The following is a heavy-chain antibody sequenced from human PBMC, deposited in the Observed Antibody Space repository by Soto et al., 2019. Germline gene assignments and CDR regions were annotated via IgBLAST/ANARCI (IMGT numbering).Heavy chain of an antibody. CDR1: GFTFDDYG. CDR3: ARGGSSVSHVEY. CDR2: INWNGGST. Sequence: EVQLVESGGGVVRPGGSLRLSCAASGFTFDDYGMTWVRQAPGKGLEWVSGINWNGGSTGYADSVKGRFTISRDNANEYLYLQMNSLRAEDTALYYCARGGSSVSHVEYWGQGTLVTVSS. J-gene: IGHJ4*02. D-gene: IGHD1-26*01. V-gene: IGHV3-20*04.